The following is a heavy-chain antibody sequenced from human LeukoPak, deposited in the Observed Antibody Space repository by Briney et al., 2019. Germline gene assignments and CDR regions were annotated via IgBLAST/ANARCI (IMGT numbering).Heavy chain of an antibody. CDR2: FHYSGST. CDR1: VGSVSSSNYR. V-gene: IGHV4-39*01. Sequence: SETLSLTCTVSVGSVSSSNYRWGWIRQSPQKGLEWIGNFHYSGSTYYNPSLKSRITISVDTSKNQFSLTLTSVTAADTALYYCARRSDDYGNYYDYWGQGTLVTVSS. J-gene: IGHJ4*02. D-gene: IGHD4-17*01. CDR3: ARRSDDYGNYYDY.